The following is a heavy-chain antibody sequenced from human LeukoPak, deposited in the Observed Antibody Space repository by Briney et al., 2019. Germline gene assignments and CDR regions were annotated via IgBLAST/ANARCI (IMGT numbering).Heavy chain of an antibody. CDR2: IYYSGST. CDR1: GGSISSYY. J-gene: IGHJ4*02. CDR3: ARMQLTTLDY. D-gene: IGHD4-11*01. Sequence: SETLSLTCTVSGGSISSYYWSWIRQPLGKGLEWIGYIYYSGSTNYNPSLKSRVTISVDTSKNQFSLKLSSVTAADTAVYYCARMQLTTLDYWGQGTLVTVSS. V-gene: IGHV4-59*01.